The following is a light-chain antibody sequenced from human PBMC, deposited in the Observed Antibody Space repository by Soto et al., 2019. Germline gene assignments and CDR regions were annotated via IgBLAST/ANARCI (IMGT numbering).Light chain of an antibody. J-gene: IGKJ1*01. Sequence: AIQMTQSPSSLSASVGDRVTITCRASQGIRNDLGWYQQKPGKAPKLLIYAASSLQSGVPSRFSGSGSGTDFTLTISVLQPEDFVTYYCLQDYNYPRTVGQGTKVEIK. CDR2: AAS. CDR3: LQDYNYPRT. CDR1: QGIRND. V-gene: IGKV1-6*01.